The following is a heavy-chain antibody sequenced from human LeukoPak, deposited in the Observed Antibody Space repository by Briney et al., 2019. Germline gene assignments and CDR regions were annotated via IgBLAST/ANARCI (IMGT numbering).Heavy chain of an antibody. CDR3: AKDLEYTYVYYFDY. D-gene: IGHD3-3*01. CDR2: ISYDGSNK. V-gene: IGHV3-30*18. CDR1: GFTFSSYG. J-gene: IGHJ4*02. Sequence: PGGSLRLSCAASGFTFSSYGMHWVRQAPGKGLEWVAVISYDGSNKYYADSVKGRFTISRDNSKNTLYLQMNSLRAEDTAVYYCAKDLEYTYVYYFDYWGQGTLVTVSS.